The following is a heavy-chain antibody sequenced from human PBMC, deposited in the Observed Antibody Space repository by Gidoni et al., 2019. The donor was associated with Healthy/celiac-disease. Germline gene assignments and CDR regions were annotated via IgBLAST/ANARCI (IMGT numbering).Heavy chain of an antibody. CDR2: IYYSGST. J-gene: IGHJ4*02. CDR3: ARPPSGYSSGMN. V-gene: IGHV4-39*01. CDR1: GGSISSSSYY. Sequence: QLQLQESGPGLVKPSETLSLTCTVSGGSISSSSYYWGWIRQPPGKGLEWIGSIYYSGSTYYNPSLKSRVTISVDTSKNQFSLKLSSVTAADTAVYYCARPPSGYSSGMNWGQGTLVTVSS. D-gene: IGHD6-19*01.